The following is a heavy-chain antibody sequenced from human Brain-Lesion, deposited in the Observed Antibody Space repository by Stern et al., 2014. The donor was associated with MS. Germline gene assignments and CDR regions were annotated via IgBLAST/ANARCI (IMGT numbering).Heavy chain of an antibody. CDR2: INPNTGGK. D-gene: IGHD3-3*01. CDR1: GYIFTGYY. V-gene: IGHV1-2*02. J-gene: IGHJ6*02. Sequence: MQLVESGAEVKKPGASGKVSCKTSGYIFTGYYIHWVRQAPGQGLEWMAWINPNTGGKKYAQKFQGRVTMSRDTSISTAYVELSSLTSDDTAVYYCARDQRGITIFGVVTDYYYLGMDVWGQGTTVTVSS. CDR3: ARDQRGITIFGVVTDYYYLGMDV.